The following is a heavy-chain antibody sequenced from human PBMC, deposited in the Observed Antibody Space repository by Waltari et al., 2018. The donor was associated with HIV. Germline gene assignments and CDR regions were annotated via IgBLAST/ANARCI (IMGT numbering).Heavy chain of an antibody. V-gene: IGHV3-30*04. J-gene: IGHJ4*02. CDR2: ISHDGSNK. CDR3: ARDSLDTAMVTVY. D-gene: IGHD5-18*01. CDR1: GFTFSSYA. Sequence: QVQLVESGGGVVQPGRSLRLSCAASGFTFSSYAMHWVRQAPGKGLEWVAVISHDGSNKYCADSVKGRFTISRDNSKNTLYLQMNSLRAEDTAVYYCARDSLDTAMVTVYWGQGTLVTVSS.